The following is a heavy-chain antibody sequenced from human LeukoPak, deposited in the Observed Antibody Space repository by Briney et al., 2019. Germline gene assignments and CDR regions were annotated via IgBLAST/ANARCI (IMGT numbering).Heavy chain of an antibody. V-gene: IGHV3-21*04. D-gene: IGHD3-3*01. Sequence: GGSLRLSCAASGFTFSIYWVHWVRQAPGKGLEWVSSISSSSDFIYYADSVKGRFTISRDNAKNSLYLQMNSLRAEDTAVYYCARDGAAGLRFNWFDPWGQGTLVTVSS. CDR3: ARDGAAGLRFNWFDP. CDR1: GFTFSIYW. CDR2: ISSSSDFI. J-gene: IGHJ5*02.